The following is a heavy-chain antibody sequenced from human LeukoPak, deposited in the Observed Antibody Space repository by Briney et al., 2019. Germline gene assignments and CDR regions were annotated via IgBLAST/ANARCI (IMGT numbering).Heavy chain of an antibody. CDR1: GYTFTSYY. CDR3: ASIAVAGSGYFDY. V-gene: IGHV1-46*01. J-gene: IGHJ4*02. D-gene: IGHD6-19*01. CDR2: INPSGGST. Sequence: ASVKVSCKASGYTFTSYYMHWVRQAPGQGLEWMGIINPSGGSTSYAQKSQGRVTMTRNTSTSTVYMELSSLRSEDTAVYYCASIAVAGSGYFDYWGQGTLVTVSS.